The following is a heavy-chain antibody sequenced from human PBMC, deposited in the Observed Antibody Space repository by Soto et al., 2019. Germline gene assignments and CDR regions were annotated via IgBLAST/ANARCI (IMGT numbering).Heavy chain of an antibody. CDR1: GGSISSGGYY. J-gene: IGHJ3*02. CDR3: SRVGISSSDAFDI. Sequence: PSETLSLTCTVSGGSISSGGYYWSWIRQHPEKGLEWIGYIYYTGNTYYNASLKSRVTISVDTSNNQFSLKLSSLTAADKAVYYCSRVGISSSDAFDIWGQGTTVTVSS. D-gene: IGHD6-6*01. CDR2: IYYTGNT. V-gene: IGHV4-31*03.